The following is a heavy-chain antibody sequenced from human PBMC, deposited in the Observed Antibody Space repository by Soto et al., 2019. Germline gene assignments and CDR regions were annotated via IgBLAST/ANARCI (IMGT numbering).Heavy chain of an antibody. J-gene: IGHJ6*02. CDR1: GGSITTPGYS. D-gene: IGHD3-16*01. Sequence: SETLYLTFTVSGGSITTPGYSWSWIRQPPGKAPEWIGYVYHNGNAYPKPSLKSRVTTSLDGAKNQFSLKMTSVTAADAGLYYCADRTYYYYRLDVWGQGTTVTVSS. V-gene: IGHV4-30-2*01. CDR2: VYHNGNA. CDR3: ADRTYYYYRLDV.